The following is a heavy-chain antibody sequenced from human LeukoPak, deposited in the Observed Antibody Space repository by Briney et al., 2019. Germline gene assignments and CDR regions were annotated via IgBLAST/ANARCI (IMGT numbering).Heavy chain of an antibody. Sequence: SETLSLTCNVSGGSINNYYWSWIRQPPGKGLEWIGSIYYSGSTYYNPSLKSRVTISVDTSKNQFSLKLSSVTAADTAVYYCARDHNVVVPAQGITFDPWGQGTLVTVSS. CDR1: GGSINNYY. V-gene: IGHV4-39*07. CDR3: ARDHNVVVPAQGITFDP. D-gene: IGHD2-2*01. CDR2: IYYSGST. J-gene: IGHJ5*02.